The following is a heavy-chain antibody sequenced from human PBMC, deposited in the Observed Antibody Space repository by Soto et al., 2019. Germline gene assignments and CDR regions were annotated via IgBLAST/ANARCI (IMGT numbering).Heavy chain of an antibody. J-gene: IGHJ5*02. CDR3: ARDGQFGIAEAGSSPHNWFDP. D-gene: IGHD6-13*01. CDR2: INPNSGGT. V-gene: IGHV1-2*04. CDR1: GYTFTGYY. Sequence: ASVKVSCKASGYTFTGYYMLWVRQAPGQELEWLGWINPNSGGTNYAQKFQGWVTMTRDTFISTAYMELSRLRSDDTAVDYCARDGQFGIAEAGSSPHNWFDPWGQGTLVTVSS.